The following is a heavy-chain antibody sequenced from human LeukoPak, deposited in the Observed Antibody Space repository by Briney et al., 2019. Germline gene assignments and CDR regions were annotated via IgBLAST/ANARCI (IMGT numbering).Heavy chain of an antibody. J-gene: IGHJ5*02. D-gene: IGHD3-16*02. CDR1: GGSISSGSYY. CDR2: IYTSGST. V-gene: IGHV4-61*02. Sequence: SETLSLTCTVSGGSISSGSYYWSWIRQPAGKGLEWIGRIYTSGSTNYNPSLESRVTISVDTSKNQFSLKLSSVTAADTAVYYCARLSHWFDPWGQGTLVTVSS. CDR3: ARLSHWFDP.